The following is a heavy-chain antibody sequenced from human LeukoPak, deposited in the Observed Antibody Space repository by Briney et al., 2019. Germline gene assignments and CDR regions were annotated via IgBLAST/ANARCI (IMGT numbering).Heavy chain of an antibody. CDR1: GFTFSSYA. V-gene: IGHV3-23*01. D-gene: IGHD6-25*01. CDR3: ARKGIGSSRYQNMDV. Sequence: GRSLRLSCAASGFTFSSYAMSWVRQAPGKGPEWVSTISIDGGRTYYADSVKGRFTISRDTSKNTLYLQMNSLRAEDTAVYYCARKGIGSSRYQNMDVWGKGTTVTVSS. J-gene: IGHJ6*03. CDR2: ISIDGGRT.